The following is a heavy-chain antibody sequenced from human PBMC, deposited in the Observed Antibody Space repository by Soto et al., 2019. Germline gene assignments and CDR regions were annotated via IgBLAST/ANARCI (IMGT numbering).Heavy chain of an antibody. CDR2: ISYDGSNK. J-gene: IGHJ4*02. CDR1: GFTFSSYG. CDR3: AKGLNYYDSSGAYY. V-gene: IGHV3-30*18. Sequence: QVQLVESGGGVVQPGRSLRLSCAASGFTFSSYGMHWVRQAPGKGLEWVAVISYDGSNKYYADSVKGRFTISRDNSKNTLYLQMNSLRAEDTAVYYCAKGLNYYDSSGAYYWGQGTLVTVSS. D-gene: IGHD3-22*01.